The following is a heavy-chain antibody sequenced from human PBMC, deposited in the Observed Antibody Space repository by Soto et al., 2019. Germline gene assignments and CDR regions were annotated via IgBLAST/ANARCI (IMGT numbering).Heavy chain of an antibody. D-gene: IGHD4-17*01. Sequence: SETLSLTCAVYGGSFSGYYWSWIRQPPGKGLEWIGEINHSGSTNYNPSLKSRVTISVDTSKNQFSLKLSSVTAADTAVYYCATGADGDIFDYWGQGTLVTVSS. V-gene: IGHV4-34*01. CDR2: INHSGST. CDR1: GGSFSGYY. CDR3: ATGADGDIFDY. J-gene: IGHJ4*02.